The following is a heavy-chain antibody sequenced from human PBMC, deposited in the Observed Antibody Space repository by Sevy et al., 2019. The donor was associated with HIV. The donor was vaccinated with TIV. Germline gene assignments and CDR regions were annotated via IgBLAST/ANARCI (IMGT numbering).Heavy chain of an antibody. CDR1: GYTFTSYG. Sequence: ASVKVSCKASGYTFTSYGISWVRQAPGQGLEWMGWMSAYNGNTNYAQKLQGRVTMTTDTSTSTAYMELRSLRSDDTAVYYCARASDGSGSYYLYYYYYGMDVWGQGTTVTVSS. V-gene: IGHV1-18*01. D-gene: IGHD3-10*01. CDR2: MSAYNGNT. J-gene: IGHJ6*02. CDR3: ARASDGSGSYYLYYYYYGMDV.